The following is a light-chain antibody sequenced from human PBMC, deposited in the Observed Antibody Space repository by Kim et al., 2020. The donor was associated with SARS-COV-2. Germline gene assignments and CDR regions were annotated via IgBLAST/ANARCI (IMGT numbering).Light chain of an antibody. CDR3: SSYTSSSTYV. J-gene: IGLJ1*01. CDR2: DVN. V-gene: IGLV2-14*01. Sequence: QSVLTQPASVSGSPGQSITFSCTGTSSDVGGYNYVSWYRQHPGKAPKIMIYDVNKRPSGVSNRFSGSKSGNTASLTISGLQAEDEADYYCSSYTSSSTYVFGPGTKVTVL. CDR1: SSDVGGYNY.